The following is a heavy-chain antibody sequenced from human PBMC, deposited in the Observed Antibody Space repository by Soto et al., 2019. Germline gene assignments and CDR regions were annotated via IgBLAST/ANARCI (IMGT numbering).Heavy chain of an antibody. J-gene: IGHJ6*02. D-gene: IGHD3-22*01. CDR1: GGSSSSYY. V-gene: IGHV4-59*01. CDR3: ARNGLTKDSSGYSIYYYYGMDV. CDR2: IYYSVST. Sequence: SETVYLPCTVSGGSSSSYYWSWIRQPPGKGLEWIGYIYYSVSTHYNPSLKSRVTISVDTSKNQFSLKLSSVTAADTSVYYCARNGLTKDSSGYSIYYYYGMDVWGQGTTVSVSS.